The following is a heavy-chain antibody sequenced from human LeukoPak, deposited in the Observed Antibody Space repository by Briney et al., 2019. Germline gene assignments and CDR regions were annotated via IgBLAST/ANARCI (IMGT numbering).Heavy chain of an antibody. CDR2: IYHSGST. D-gene: IGHD1-26*01. J-gene: IGHJ4*02. Sequence: PSETLSLTCTVPGGSISSGGYYWSWIRQPPGKGLEWIGYIYHSGSTYYNPSLKSRVTISVDTSKNQFSLKLSSVTAADTAVYYCASEVGATTDWGQGTLVTVSS. CDR1: GGSISSGGYY. V-gene: IGHV4-30-2*01. CDR3: ASEVGATTD.